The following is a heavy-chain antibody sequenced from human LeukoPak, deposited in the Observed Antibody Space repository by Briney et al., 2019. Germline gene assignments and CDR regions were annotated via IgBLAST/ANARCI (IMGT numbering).Heavy chain of an antibody. D-gene: IGHD3-16*01. CDR3: ASAYTYVRLGDH. Sequence: PGGSLRLSCAVSGLSFSNYWMHWVRQAPGKGLVWVARTNLHGTTVDYADSVKGRFTISRDNAKNTLFLQMNSLRAEDTAVHYCASAYTYVRLGDHWGQGTLVTVSS. CDR1: GLSFSNYW. V-gene: IGHV3-74*01. CDR2: TNLHGTTV. J-gene: IGHJ4*02.